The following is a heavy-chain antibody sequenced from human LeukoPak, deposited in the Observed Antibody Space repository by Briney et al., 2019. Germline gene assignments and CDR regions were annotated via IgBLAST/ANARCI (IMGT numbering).Heavy chain of an antibody. CDR1: GGSISSSSYY. CDR2: IYYSGST. J-gene: IGHJ4*02. D-gene: IGHD3-22*01. Sequence: PSETLSLTCTVSGGSISSSSYYWGWIRQPPGKGLEWVGSIYYSGSTYYNPSLKSRVTISVDTSKNQFSLKLSSVTAADTAVYYCARQGGYDSSGYLDFWGQGTLVTVSS. V-gene: IGHV4-39*01. CDR3: ARQGGYDSSGYLDF.